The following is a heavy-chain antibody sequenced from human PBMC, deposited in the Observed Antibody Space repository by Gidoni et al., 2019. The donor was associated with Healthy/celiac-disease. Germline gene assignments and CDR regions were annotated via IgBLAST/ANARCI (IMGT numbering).Heavy chain of an antibody. CDR3: AKDLSYSSNCMDV. V-gene: IGHV3-30*18. J-gene: IGHJ6*02. CDR1: GFTFSSYG. D-gene: IGHD6-19*01. CDR2: ISYDGSNH. Sequence: QMELVESGGGVGQAGRSMRHAGAAAGFTFSSYGMHWVRQAPGKGLELVAVISYDGSNHYYSDSVKCRFTISRDNSKNTLYLQMNSLRAEDTAVYYCAKDLSYSSNCMDVWGQGTTVTVSS.